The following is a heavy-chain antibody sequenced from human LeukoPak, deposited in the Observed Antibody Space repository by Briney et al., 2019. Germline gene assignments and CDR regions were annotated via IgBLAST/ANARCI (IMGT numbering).Heavy chain of an antibody. CDR2: ISHSGST. V-gene: IGHV4-59*08. D-gene: IGHD2-8*02. J-gene: IGHJ4*02. CDR3: AGHHPRNTVDF. Sequence: PSQTLSLTCTVSGGSISNYYWSWIRQPPGKGLEWIGYISHSGSTNYSPSLKSRVTISLDTSKNQFSLKLSSVTAADTAVYYCAGHHPRNTVDFWGQGTLVTVSS. CDR1: GGSISNYY.